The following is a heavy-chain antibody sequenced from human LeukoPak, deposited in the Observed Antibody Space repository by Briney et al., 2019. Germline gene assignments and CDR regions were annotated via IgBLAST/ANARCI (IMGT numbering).Heavy chain of an antibody. CDR1: GGSISSYY. D-gene: IGHD2-15*01. CDR2: IYYSGST. V-gene: IGHV4-59*12. CDR3: ARARRYCSGGSCYFHFDY. J-gene: IGHJ4*02. Sequence: SETLSLTCTVSGGSISSYYWSWIRQPPGKGLEWIGYIYYSGSTNYNPSLKSRVTMSVDTSKNQFSLKLSSVTAADTAVYYCARARRYCSGGSCYFHFDYWGQGTLVTVSS.